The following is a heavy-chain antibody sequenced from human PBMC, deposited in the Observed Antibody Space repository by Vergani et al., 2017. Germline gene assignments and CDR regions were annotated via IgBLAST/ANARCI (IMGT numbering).Heavy chain of an antibody. J-gene: IGHJ4*02. V-gene: IGHV5-51*01. D-gene: IGHD3-22*01. CDR3: ARQQYYYGSSGYHGNFDY. CDR1: GYKFTKYW. Sequence: EVQLVQSGAEVKKPGASLKISCKGSGYKFTKYWIGWVRQMPGKGLEWMGIIYPGDSDTRYSPSFQGQVTISADKSISTAYLQWSSLKASDTAMYYCARQQYYYGSSGYHGNFDYWGRGTLVTVSS. CDR2: IYPGDSDT.